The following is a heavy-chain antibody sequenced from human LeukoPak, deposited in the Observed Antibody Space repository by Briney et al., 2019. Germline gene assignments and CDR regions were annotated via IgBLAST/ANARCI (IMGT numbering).Heavy chain of an antibody. Sequence: GGSLRLSCAASGFTFSNSWMHWVRQAPGKGLVWVSRINRDGSATSHADSVQGRFTISRDNSKNTLYMQMNSLRAEDTAVYYCARDLSTVTTAVFAYWGQGTLVTVSS. D-gene: IGHD4-11*01. J-gene: IGHJ4*02. V-gene: IGHV3-74*01. CDR2: INRDGSAT. CDR3: ARDLSTVTTAVFAY. CDR1: GFTFSNSW.